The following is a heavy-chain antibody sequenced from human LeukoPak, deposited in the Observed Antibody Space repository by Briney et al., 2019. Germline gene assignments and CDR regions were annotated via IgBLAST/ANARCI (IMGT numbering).Heavy chain of an antibody. D-gene: IGHD6-6*01. Sequence: GGSLRLSCAASGFTFSSYWMSWVRQAPGKGLEWVANIKQDGSEKYYVDSVEGRFTISRDNAKNSLYLQMNSLRAEDTAVYYCARAHHLQVIAARPGNWYFDLWGRGTLVTVSS. CDR3: ARAHHLQVIAARPGNWYFDL. V-gene: IGHV3-7*01. CDR1: GFTFSSYW. CDR2: IKQDGSEK. J-gene: IGHJ2*01.